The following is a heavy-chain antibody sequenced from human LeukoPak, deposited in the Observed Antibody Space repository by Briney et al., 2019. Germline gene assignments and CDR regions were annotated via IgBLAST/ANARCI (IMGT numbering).Heavy chain of an antibody. J-gene: IGHJ4*02. CDR2: ISSSSSTI. D-gene: IGHD5-12*01. Sequence: GGSLRLSCAASGFTFSSYSMNWVRQAPGKGLEWVSYISSSSSTIYYADSVKGRFTISRDNAKNSLYLQMNSLRAEDTAVYYCARDRTSGSPGYWGQGTLVTVSS. V-gene: IGHV3-48*01. CDR3: ARDRTSGSPGY. CDR1: GFTFSSYS.